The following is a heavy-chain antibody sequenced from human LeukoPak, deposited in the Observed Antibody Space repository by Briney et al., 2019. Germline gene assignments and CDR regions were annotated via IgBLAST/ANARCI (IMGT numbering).Heavy chain of an antibody. V-gene: IGHV4-39*07. Sequence: SETLSLTCTVSGGSISSSSYYWGWIRQPPGKGLEWIGSIYYSGSTYYNPSLKSRVTISVDTSKNQFSLKLSSVTAADTAVYYCARDKNYYDSSGYYGLEYWGQGTLVTVSS. CDR3: ARDKNYYDSSGYYGLEY. D-gene: IGHD3-22*01. CDR2: IYYSGST. J-gene: IGHJ4*02. CDR1: GGSISSSSYY.